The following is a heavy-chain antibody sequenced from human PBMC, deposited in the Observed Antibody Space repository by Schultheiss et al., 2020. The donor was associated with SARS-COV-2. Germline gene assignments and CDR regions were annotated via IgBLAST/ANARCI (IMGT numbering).Heavy chain of an antibody. D-gene: IGHD2-15*01. CDR2: INPNSGGT. Sequence: ASVKVSCKASGYTFTGYYMHWVRQAPGQGLEWMGRINPNSGGTNYEQKFQGRVTMTRDTSISTAYMELSRLRSDDTAVYYCASEWVVVAANWWFDPWGQGTMVTVSS. J-gene: IGHJ5*02. CDR1: GYTFTGYY. CDR3: ASEWVVVAANWWFDP. V-gene: IGHV1-2*06.